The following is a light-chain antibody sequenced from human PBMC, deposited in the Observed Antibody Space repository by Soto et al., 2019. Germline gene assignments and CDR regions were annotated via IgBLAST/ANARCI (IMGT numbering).Light chain of an antibody. J-gene: IGKJ5*01. V-gene: IGKV1-12*01. CDR3: QHANSFPIT. CDR2: TTS. CDR1: QGINRL. Sequence: DIQMTQSPSFMSASVGDRVTVTCRASQGINRLLAWYQQNPGKAPKLLIYTTSTLASGVPSRVSGSGSGTDFTLTISSLPPEEFATYYCQHANSFPITFGQGTRLESK.